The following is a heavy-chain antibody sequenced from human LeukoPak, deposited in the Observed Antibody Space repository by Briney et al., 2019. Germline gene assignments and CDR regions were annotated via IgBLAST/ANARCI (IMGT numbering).Heavy chain of an antibody. CDR1: GGSIRDYY. CDR3: ARGFLKRWLQFWYFDL. V-gene: IGHV4-59*01. J-gene: IGHJ2*01. Sequence: SETLSLTCTVSGGSIRDYYWNWIRQSPGKGLEWIGYWFYSGDTNYNPSLKSRVTISSDASKNQFSLNLRSVTAADTAVYYCARGFLKRWLQFWYFDLWGRGTLVTVSS. CDR2: WFYSGDT. D-gene: IGHD5-12*01.